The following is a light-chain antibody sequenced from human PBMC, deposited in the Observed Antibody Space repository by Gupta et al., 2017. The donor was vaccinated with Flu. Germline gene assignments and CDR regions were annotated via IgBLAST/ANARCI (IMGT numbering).Light chain of an antibody. CDR2: RAS. CDR1: QSLLHSNGFNS. Sequence: VLPQSPLSLPVTPGEPASISCRSRQSLLHSNGFNSLDWYLQKRGQSPQLLIYRASKRASGVPDRFSGRGSGTDFRLKISMVDAEDVGVYYCKQNLQMPRTFGPGTKVEI. CDR3: KQNLQMPRT. J-gene: IGKJ1*01. V-gene: IGKV2-28*01.